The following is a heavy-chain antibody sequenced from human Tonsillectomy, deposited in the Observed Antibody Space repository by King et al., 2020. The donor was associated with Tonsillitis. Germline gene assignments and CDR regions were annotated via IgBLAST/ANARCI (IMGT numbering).Heavy chain of an antibody. Sequence: VQLQESGPGLVKPSETLSLTCTVSGGSMSGYYWSWIRQPPGKGLEWIGFIYYSGSTNYNPSLKSRVTISVDTSKNQFSLRLSSVTAADTAVYYCARGLSGPDYWGQGTLVTVSS. CDR1: GGSMSGYY. CDR3: ARGLSGPDY. CDR2: IYYSGST. J-gene: IGHJ4*02. V-gene: IGHV4-59*01.